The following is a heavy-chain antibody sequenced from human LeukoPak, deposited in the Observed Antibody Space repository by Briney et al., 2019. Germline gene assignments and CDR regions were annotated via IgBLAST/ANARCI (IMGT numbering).Heavy chain of an antibody. J-gene: IGHJ4*02. CDR1: GFTFSSYS. Sequence: GGSLRLSCAASGFTFSSYSMNWVRQAPGKGLEWVANMHDDGIVKNYVDSVKGRFTISRDDARNSVSLQLTRLRADDTALYYCARGRGWVDHWGQGTLVTVSS. CDR2: MHDDGIVK. D-gene: IGHD3-16*01. V-gene: IGHV3-7*01. CDR3: ARGRGWVDH.